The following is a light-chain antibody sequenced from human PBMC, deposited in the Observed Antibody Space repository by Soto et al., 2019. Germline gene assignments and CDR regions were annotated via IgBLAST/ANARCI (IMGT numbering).Light chain of an antibody. CDR3: QQYGNSPYT. Sequence: EIVLTQSPGTLSLSPGERATISCRASQCVSSSYLAWYQQKPGQTPRLLIYGASSRATGIPDRFSGSGSGTDFTLTISRLEPEDFAVYYCQQYGNSPYTFGQGTKLEIK. V-gene: IGKV3-20*01. CDR2: GAS. J-gene: IGKJ2*01. CDR1: QCVSSSY.